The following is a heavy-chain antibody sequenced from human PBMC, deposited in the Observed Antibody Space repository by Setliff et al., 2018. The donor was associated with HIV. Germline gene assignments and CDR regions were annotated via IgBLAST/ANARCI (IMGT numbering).Heavy chain of an antibody. Sequence: SVKVSCKASGGSVTTYRITWVRQAPGQGLEWMGGIIPIFGTTKYAQKFQGRVTISADESTRTANMELSSLTVEDTAVYFCARPWGGLVQTANYFDSWGQGTLVTVSS. V-gene: IGHV1-69*13. J-gene: IGHJ4*02. CDR3: ARPWGGLVQTANYFDS. D-gene: IGHD3-3*01. CDR2: IIPIFGTT. CDR1: GGSVTTYR.